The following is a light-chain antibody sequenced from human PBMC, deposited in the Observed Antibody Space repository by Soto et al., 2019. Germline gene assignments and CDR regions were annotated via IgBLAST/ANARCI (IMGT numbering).Light chain of an antibody. J-gene: IGKJ1*01. CDR3: QQHNDWPT. CDR2: GAS. V-gene: IGKV3-15*01. CDR1: QSVGSN. Sequence: IVMTQSPATLSVSPGERATLSCRASQSVGSNLAWYQQKPGQTPRLLIYGASTRATGIPARFSGSGSGTEFTLTISSLQSEDFALYYCQQHNDWPTFGQGTKVDIK.